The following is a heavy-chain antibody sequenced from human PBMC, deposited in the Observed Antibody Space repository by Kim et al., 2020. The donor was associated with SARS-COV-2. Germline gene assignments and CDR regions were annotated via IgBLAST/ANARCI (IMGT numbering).Heavy chain of an antibody. CDR1: GGSISSGSYY. Sequence: SETLSLTCTVSGGSISSGSYYWSWIRQPAGKGLEWIGRIYTSGSTNYNPSLKSRVTISVDTSKNQFSLKLSSVTAADTAVYYCARARYYYGSGSLVRFFDYWGQGTLVTVSS. V-gene: IGHV4-61*02. D-gene: IGHD3-10*01. CDR3: ARARYYYGSGSLVRFFDY. J-gene: IGHJ4*02. CDR2: IYTSGST.